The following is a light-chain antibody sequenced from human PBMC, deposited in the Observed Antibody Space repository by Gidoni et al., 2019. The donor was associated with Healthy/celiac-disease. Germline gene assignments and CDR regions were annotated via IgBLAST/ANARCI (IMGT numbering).Light chain of an antibody. CDR2: GAS. J-gene: IGKJ1*01. Sequence: EIVLTQSPGTLSLSPGERATLSCRASQSVSSSYLAWYQQKPGQAPRLLIYGASSRATGIPDRFSGCGSGTDFTLTIRRLEPEDFAVYYCQQYGSSPQTFGQGTKVEIK. CDR3: QQYGSSPQT. CDR1: QSVSSSY. V-gene: IGKV3-20*01.